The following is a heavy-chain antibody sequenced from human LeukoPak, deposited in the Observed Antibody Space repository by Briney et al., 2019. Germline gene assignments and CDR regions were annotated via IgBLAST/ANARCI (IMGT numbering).Heavy chain of an antibody. CDR1: GGSIRSYY. D-gene: IGHD7-27*01. CDR2: IYYSGST. J-gene: IGHJ4*02. V-gene: IGHV4-59*01. Sequence: SETLSLTCTVSGGSIRSYYWSWIRQPPGKGLEWIGYIYYSGSTNYNPSLKSRVTISVDTSKNQFSLKLSSVTAADTAVYYCATSFNWGYYFDYWGQGTLVTVSS. CDR3: ATSFNWGYYFDY.